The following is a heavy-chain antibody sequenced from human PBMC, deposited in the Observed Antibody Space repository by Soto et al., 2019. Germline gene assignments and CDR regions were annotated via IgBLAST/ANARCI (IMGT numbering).Heavy chain of an antibody. CDR1: GGSISTVDYW. J-gene: IGHJ4*02. CDR3: ARGPSGDKVDS. V-gene: IGHV4-30-4*01. Sequence: QVQLQESGPGLVKPSQTLSLTCTVSGGSISTVDYWWSWIRQSPDMGLEWIGHIYDGGRTYNNPSLRGRVTMSVDTSQSQLSLPLSSVSAADTAVYYCARGPSGDKVDSWGQGTLVTVSS. D-gene: IGHD7-27*01. CDR2: IYDGGRT.